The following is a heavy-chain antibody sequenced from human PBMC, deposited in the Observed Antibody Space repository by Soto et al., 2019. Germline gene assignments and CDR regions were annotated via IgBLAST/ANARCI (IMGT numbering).Heavy chain of an antibody. CDR2: IWYDGSNK. J-gene: IGHJ4*02. CDR3: ARAVGPYDY. Sequence: ESGGGVVQPGRSLRLSCAASGFAFSTYGIHWVRQAPGKGLEWVAVIWYDGSNKYYADSVKGRFTISRDNSKNTLYLQMESLRAEDTAVYYCARAVGPYDYWGQGTLVTVSS. V-gene: IGHV3-33*01. D-gene: IGHD1-26*01. CDR1: GFAFSTYG.